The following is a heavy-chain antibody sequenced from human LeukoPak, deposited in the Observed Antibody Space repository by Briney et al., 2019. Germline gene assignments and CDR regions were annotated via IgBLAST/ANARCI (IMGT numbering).Heavy chain of an antibody. D-gene: IGHD3-10*01. J-gene: IGHJ4*02. Sequence: GGSLRLSCAASGFTFDDYGMSWVRQAPGKGLEWVSGINWNGGSTGYADSVKGRFTISRDNAKNSLYLQMNSLRAEDTALYYCARGARGDSGYYFDFWGQGTLVTVSS. V-gene: IGHV3-20*04. CDR3: ARGARGDSGYYFDF. CDR2: INWNGGST. CDR1: GFTFDDYG.